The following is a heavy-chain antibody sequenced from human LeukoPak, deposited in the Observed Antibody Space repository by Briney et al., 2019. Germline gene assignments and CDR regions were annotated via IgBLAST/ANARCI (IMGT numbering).Heavy chain of an antibody. CDR2: IYSGGST. Sequence: GGSLGLSCAASGFTVRSNYMTWVRQAPGKGLEWVSVIYSGGSTYYADSVKGRFTISRDNSKNTLYLQMNSLRAEDTAVYYCARVSTQWEPNEDYWGQGTLVTVSS. J-gene: IGHJ4*02. V-gene: IGHV3-66*02. CDR1: GFTVRSNY. D-gene: IGHD1-26*01. CDR3: ARVSTQWEPNEDY.